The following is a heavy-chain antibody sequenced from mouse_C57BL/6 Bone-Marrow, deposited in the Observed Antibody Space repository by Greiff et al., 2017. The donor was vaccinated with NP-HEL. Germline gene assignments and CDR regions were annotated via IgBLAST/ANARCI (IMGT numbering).Heavy chain of an antibody. V-gene: IGHV1-50*01. D-gene: IGHD1-1*01. CDR2: IDPSDSYT. CDR1: GYTFTTYW. Sequence: QVQLQQPGAELVKPGASVKLSCKASGYTFTTYWMQWVKQRPGQGLEWIGEIDPSDSYTNYNQKFKGKATLTVDTSSSTANMQLSSLTSEDSAVYYCARKAYYGRSYEFAYWGQGTLDTVSA. J-gene: IGHJ3*01. CDR3: ARKAYYGRSYEFAY.